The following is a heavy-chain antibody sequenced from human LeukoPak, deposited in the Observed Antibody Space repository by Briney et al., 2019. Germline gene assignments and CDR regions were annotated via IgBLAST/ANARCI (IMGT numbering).Heavy chain of an antibody. D-gene: IGHD2-15*01. V-gene: IGHV3-53*01. Sequence: GGSLRLSCAASRFTVSSNYMSWVRQAPGKGLEWVSVIYSGGSTYYADSVKGRFTISRDNSKNTLYLQMNSLRAEDTAVYYCAREGIKDRPNPLDYWGQGTLVTVSS. CDR1: RFTVSSNY. J-gene: IGHJ4*02. CDR2: IYSGGST. CDR3: AREGIKDRPNPLDY.